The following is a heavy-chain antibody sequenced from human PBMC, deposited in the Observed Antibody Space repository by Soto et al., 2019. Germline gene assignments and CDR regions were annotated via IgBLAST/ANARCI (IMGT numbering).Heavy chain of an antibody. D-gene: IGHD3-10*01. CDR3: AKDLQPIGTKTNWFDP. CDR1: GFTFSSYG. Sequence: GGSLRLSCATSGFTFSSYGMHLVRQAPGKGLEWVAVISYDGSNKYYADSVKGRFTISRDNSKNTLYLQMNSLRAEDTAVYYCAKDLQPIGTKTNWFDPWGQGTLVTVSS. CDR2: ISYDGSNK. J-gene: IGHJ5*02. V-gene: IGHV3-30*18.